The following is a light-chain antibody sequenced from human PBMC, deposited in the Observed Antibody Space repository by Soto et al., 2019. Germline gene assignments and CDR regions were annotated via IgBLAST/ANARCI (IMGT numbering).Light chain of an antibody. CDR3: ISYTTSSTWV. CDR1: SSDVGNYNY. CDR2: DVT. J-gene: IGLJ3*02. V-gene: IGLV2-14*01. Sequence: QSALTQPASVSGSPGQSITISCTGTSSDVGNYNYVSWYQQHPGKAPKLVTYDVTNRPSGVSNRFSGSKSGNTASLTISGLQAEDEADYYCISYTTSSTWVFGGGTKLTGL.